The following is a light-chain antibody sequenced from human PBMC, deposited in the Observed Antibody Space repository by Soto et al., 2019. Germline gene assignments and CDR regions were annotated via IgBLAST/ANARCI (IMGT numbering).Light chain of an antibody. CDR1: SSDVGGYNY. V-gene: IGLV2-14*01. CDR3: SSYTSSNTVI. Sequence: QSVLTQPASVSGSPGQSITISCAGTSSDVGGYNYVSWYQQHPGKAPKLMIYDVGNRPSGVSNRFSGSKSGSTASLTISGLQAEDEADYYCSSYTSSNTVIFGGGTKVTVL. CDR2: DVG. J-gene: IGLJ2*01.